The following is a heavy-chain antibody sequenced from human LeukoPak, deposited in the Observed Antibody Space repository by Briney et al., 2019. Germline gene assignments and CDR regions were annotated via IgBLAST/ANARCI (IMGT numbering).Heavy chain of an antibody. J-gene: IGHJ4*02. CDR3: ARYAFGGVIASTGHLDY. CDR1: GGSISSGGYS. V-gene: IGHV4-30-2*01. D-gene: IGHD3-16*02. CDR2: IYYSGST. Sequence: SQTLSLTCAVSGGSISSGGYSWSCLRHPPGKALESIVYIYYSGSTYYNPSLKTRLTISVDRSKHQFSLKLRSETAGDTAVYYCARYAFGGVIASTGHLDYWGQGTLVTASS.